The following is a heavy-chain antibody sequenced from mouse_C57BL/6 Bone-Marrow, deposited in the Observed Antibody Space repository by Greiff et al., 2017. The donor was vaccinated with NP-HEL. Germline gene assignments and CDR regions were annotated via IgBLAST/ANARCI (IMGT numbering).Heavy chain of an antibody. CDR2: IDPSDSYT. CDR1: GYTFTSYW. D-gene: IGHD1-1*01. CDR3: ARSRYGSSWYFDV. V-gene: IGHV1-69*01. J-gene: IGHJ1*03. Sequence: VQLQQPGAELVMPGASVKLSCKASGYTFTSYWMHWVKQRPGQGLEWIGEIDPSDSYTNYNQKFKGKSTLTVDKYSSTAYMQLSSLTSEDSAVYYCARSRYGSSWYFDVWGTGTTVAVSS.